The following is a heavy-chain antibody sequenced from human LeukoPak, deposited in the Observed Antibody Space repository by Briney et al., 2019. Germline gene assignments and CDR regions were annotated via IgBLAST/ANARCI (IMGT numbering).Heavy chain of an antibody. Sequence: PGGSLRLSCAASGFSFSDHYIDWVRQAPGKGLEWIGEINHSGSTNYNPSLKSRVTISVDTSKNQFSLKLSSVTAADTAVYYCARSFGPYLALTTNQNDGFGFDYWGQGTLVTVSS. CDR2: INHSGST. D-gene: IGHD3-16*01. CDR1: GFSFSDHY. J-gene: IGHJ4*02. V-gene: IGHV4-34*01. CDR3: ARSFGPYLALTTNQNDGFGFDY.